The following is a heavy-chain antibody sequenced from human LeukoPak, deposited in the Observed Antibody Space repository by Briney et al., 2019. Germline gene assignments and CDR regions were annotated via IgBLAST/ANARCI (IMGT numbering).Heavy chain of an antibody. CDR1: GGTFSSTYA. D-gene: IGHD7-27*01. Sequence: SVKVSCKASGGTFSSTYAISWVRQAPGQGLEWMGGIIPIFGTTNYAQKFQGRVTITAVESTSTAYMELSSLRSEDTAVYYRATATGGNWGFDFWGQGTLVTVSS. V-gene: IGHV1-69*13. J-gene: IGHJ4*02. CDR2: IIPIFGTT. CDR3: ATATGGNWGFDF.